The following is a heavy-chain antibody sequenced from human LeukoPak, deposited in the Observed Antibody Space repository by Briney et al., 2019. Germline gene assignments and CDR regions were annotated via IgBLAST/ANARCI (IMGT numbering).Heavy chain of an antibody. J-gene: IGHJ2*01. V-gene: IGHV4-59*01. CDR1: GGSLSSYY. CDR3: ARDLATVTTNWYFDL. Sequence: SETLSLTCTVSGGSLSSYYWSWLRQPPGKGLEWIGCIYYSGSTNYNPSLKSRVTISVDTSKNQFSLKLSSVTAADTAVYYCARDLATVTTNWYFDLWGRGTLLTVSS. D-gene: IGHD4-17*01. CDR2: IYYSGST.